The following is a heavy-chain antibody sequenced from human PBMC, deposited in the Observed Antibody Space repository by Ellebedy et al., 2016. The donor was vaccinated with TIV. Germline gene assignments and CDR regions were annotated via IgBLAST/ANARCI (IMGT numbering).Heavy chain of an antibody. J-gene: IGHJ5*01. CDR1: GFSFRSYW. CDR2: IYQDGSDQ. V-gene: IGHV3-7*01. D-gene: IGHD5-18*01. CDR3: ARRGSYGDYAVQINSWFDS. Sequence: PGGSLRLSCTASGFSFRSYWMSWVRQAPGKGLEWVANIYQDGSDQYYVDSVKGRFTISRDNAKMSLFLQMNSLRVEDTAVYYCARRGSYGDYAVQINSWFDSWGQGTLVTVSS.